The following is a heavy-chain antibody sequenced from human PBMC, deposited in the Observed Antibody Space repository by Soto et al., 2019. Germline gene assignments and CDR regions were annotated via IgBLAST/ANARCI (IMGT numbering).Heavy chain of an antibody. CDR1: GYTFTSYA. CDR3: ARSRVAGTRWDY. Sequence: GASVKVSCKASGYTFTSYAMHWVRQAPGQRLEWMGWISAYNGNTNYAQKLQGRVTMTTDTSTSTAYMELRSLRSDDTAVYYCARSRVAGTRWDYWGQGTLVTAPQ. J-gene: IGHJ4*02. V-gene: IGHV1-18*01. D-gene: IGHD6-19*01. CDR2: ISAYNGNT.